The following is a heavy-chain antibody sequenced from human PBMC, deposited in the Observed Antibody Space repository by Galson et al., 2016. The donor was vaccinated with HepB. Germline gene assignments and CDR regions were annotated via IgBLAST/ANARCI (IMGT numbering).Heavy chain of an antibody. CDR3: ANRDGYNYGFDY. V-gene: IGHV3-11*04. J-gene: IGHJ2*01. D-gene: IGHD5-24*01. CDR1: GFPFTDSY. CDR2: ISSSGSAK. Sequence: SLRLSCAASGFPFTDSYMSWIRQAPGRGLEWVSYISSSGSAKFYADSVKGRFTISRDNATKSLYLQMSSLRAEDTAIYYCANRDGYNYGFDYWGRGTLVTVSS.